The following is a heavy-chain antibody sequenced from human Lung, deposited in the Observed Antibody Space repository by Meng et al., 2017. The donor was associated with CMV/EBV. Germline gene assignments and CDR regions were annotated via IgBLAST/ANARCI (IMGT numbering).Heavy chain of an antibody. J-gene: IGHJ4*02. V-gene: IGHV4-4*02. CDR3: ARVGAYCGGDCYHPR. CDR2: IYNSGST. Sequence: QVEVPEDGPGRVRPSGTLSPPCAVSGASLNSRHWWSWLRQPPVKGLEWIGEIYNSGSTNYNPSLKSRVTISVDESKNQFSLRLSSVTAADTAVYYCARVGAYCGGDCYHPRWGQGTLVTVSS. D-gene: IGHD2-21*02. CDR1: GASLNSRHW.